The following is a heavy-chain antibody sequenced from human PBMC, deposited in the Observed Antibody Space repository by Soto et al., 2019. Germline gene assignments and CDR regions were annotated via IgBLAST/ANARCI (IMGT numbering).Heavy chain of an antibody. Sequence: EVQLVESGGGLVQPGRSQRLSCAASGFTFDDYAMHWVRQAPGKGLEWVSGISWNSGSIGYADSVKGRFTISRDNAKNSLYLQMNSLRAEDTALYYCAKDGEEGIAAAGTSWFDPWGQGTLVTVSS. D-gene: IGHD6-13*01. CDR3: AKDGEEGIAAAGTSWFDP. J-gene: IGHJ5*02. CDR2: ISWNSGSI. V-gene: IGHV3-9*01. CDR1: GFTFDDYA.